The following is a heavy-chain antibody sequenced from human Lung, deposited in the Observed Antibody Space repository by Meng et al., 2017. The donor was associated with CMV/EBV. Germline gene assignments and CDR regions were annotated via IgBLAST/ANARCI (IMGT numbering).Heavy chain of an antibody. Sequence: YPFTAYSMPWVRQAPGQGLEWMGWINANSGATNYAQKFQGRVTMTRDTSITTAYMELSRLRSDDTALYYCARFNAIFYDSSGHYYDHWGQGTLVTVSS. CDR1: YPFTAYS. J-gene: IGHJ4*02. CDR2: INANSGAT. D-gene: IGHD3-22*01. V-gene: IGHV1-2*02. CDR3: ARFNAIFYDSSGHYYDH.